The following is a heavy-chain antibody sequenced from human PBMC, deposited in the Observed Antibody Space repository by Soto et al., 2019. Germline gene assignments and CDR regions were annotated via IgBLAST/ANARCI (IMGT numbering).Heavy chain of an antibody. V-gene: IGHV1-2*02. Sequence: GASVKVSCKASGYTFTDYYMHWVRQAPGQGLEWMGWINPNNGGTNYAQKFQGRVTMTRDTSSSTAYMDLSSLISDDTAVYYCARGGTTLSFAMDVWGQGTTVTVSS. CDR3: ARGGTTLSFAMDV. CDR2: INPNNGGT. J-gene: IGHJ6*02. CDR1: GYTFTDYY.